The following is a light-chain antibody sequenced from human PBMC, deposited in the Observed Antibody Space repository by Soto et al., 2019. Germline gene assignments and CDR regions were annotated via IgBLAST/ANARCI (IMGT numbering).Light chain of an antibody. J-gene: IGKJ5*01. Sequence: LTQSPSSLSASVGDRVTLTCRASQDINTGVAWYQQKPGQAPSLLIYEASTRAPGTPDRFSGSGSMTDFTLTIRSLEPEDFAVYYCQQRYTWPITFGQGTRLEIK. CDR2: EAS. CDR1: QDINTG. V-gene: IGKV3D-11*01. CDR3: QQRYTWPIT.